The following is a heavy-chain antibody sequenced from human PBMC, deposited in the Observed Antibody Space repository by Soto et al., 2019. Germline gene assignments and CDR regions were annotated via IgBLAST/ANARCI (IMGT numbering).Heavy chain of an antibody. V-gene: IGHV3-74*01. CDR3: ARDRTHTHYGDLYWFDP. J-gene: IGHJ5*02. CDR2: INSDGSST. D-gene: IGHD4-17*01. Sequence: GGSLRLSCAASGFTFSSYWMHWVRQAPGKGLVWVSRINSDGSSTSYADSVKGRFTISRDNAKNTLYLQMNSLRAEDTAVYYCARDRTHTHYGDLYWFDPWGQGTLVTVSS. CDR1: GFTFSSYW.